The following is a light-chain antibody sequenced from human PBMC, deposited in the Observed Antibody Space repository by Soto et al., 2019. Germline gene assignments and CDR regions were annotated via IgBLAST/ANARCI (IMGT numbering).Light chain of an antibody. CDR3: SSYTSTSTVV. Sequence: QSALTQPASVSGSRGQSITISCTGTSSDISGYNYVSWYQQHPGKAPKLMIYDVSNRPSGVSNRFSGSKSGNTASLTISGLQAEDEADYYCSSYTSTSTVVFGGGTKLTVL. V-gene: IGLV2-14*01. CDR2: DVS. J-gene: IGLJ2*01. CDR1: SSDISGYNY.